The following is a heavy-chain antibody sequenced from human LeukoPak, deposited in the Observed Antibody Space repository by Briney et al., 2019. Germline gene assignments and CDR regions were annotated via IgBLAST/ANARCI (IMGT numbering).Heavy chain of an antibody. CDR1: GFTFSNYA. V-gene: IGHV3-23*01. Sequence: GESLRLSCAASGFTFSNYAMSWVRQTPGKGLEWVSSISSSGGSTYYADSVKGRFTISRDNSKNTLYLQMNSLRAEDTAVYYCAKDPLSRYYYYYGMDVWGQGTTVTVSS. CDR2: ISSSGGST. CDR3: AKDPLSRYYYYYGMDV. D-gene: IGHD2/OR15-2a*01. J-gene: IGHJ6*02.